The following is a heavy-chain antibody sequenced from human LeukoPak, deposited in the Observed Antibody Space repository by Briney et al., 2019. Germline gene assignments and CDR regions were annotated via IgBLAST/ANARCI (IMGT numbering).Heavy chain of an antibody. Sequence: GGALRLSCAASRFTFTYTLLDWVRPAPGEGVEWVGRIKNEDDGGATDYATPVQDRFTISRDDSQATLYLQMNSLKTEDTAVYYCTTGGSVIVAGTRAFDIWGQGTMVTVSS. CDR2: IKNEDDGGAT. V-gene: IGHV3-15*07. J-gene: IGHJ3*02. CDR3: TTGGSVIVAGTRAFDI. CDR1: RFTFTYTL. D-gene: IGHD5-12*01.